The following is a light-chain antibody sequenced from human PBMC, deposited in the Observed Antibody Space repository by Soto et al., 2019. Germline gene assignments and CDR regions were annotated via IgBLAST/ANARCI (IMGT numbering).Light chain of an antibody. CDR1: QSVSSS. V-gene: IGKV3-15*01. Sequence: EVVMTQSPATLSVSPGDTATLSCRASQSVSSSLAWYQQKPGQPPRLLIYGSSTRATGVPARFSGSGSGTEFTLIISRLQSEDFATYYCLQDYNYPRTFGQGTKVDIK. CDR2: GSS. CDR3: LQDYNYPRT. J-gene: IGKJ1*01.